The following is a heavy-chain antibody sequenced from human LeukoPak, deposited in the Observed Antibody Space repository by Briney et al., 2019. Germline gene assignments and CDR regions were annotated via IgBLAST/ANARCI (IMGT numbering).Heavy chain of an antibody. CDR3: ARGGVVSSSGYYYVNWFDP. CDR1: GGSFSGYY. D-gene: IGHD3-22*01. CDR2: INHSGST. V-gene: IGHV4-34*01. Sequence: SETLSLTCAVYGGSFSGYYWSWIRQPPGKGLEWIGEINHSGSTNYNPSLKSRVTISVDTSKNQFSLKLSSVTAADTAVYYCARGGVVSSSGYYYVNWFDPWGQGTLVTVSS. J-gene: IGHJ5*02.